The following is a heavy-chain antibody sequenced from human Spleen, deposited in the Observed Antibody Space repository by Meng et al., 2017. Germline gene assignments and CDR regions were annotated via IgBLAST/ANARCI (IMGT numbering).Heavy chain of an antibody. D-gene: IGHD3-10*01. V-gene: IGHV3-NL1*01. J-gene: IGHJ4*03. CDR2: IYGGGGST. Sequence: GGSLRLSCAASGFTFSSYEMNWVRQAPGKGLEWVSGIYGGGGSTYYADAVKGRFTISRHNSQNTLFLQMNSLRAEDTAVYYCAILSPGSGSYYQFDYWGQGTMVTVSS. CDR3: AILSPGSGSYYQFDY. CDR1: GFTFSSYE.